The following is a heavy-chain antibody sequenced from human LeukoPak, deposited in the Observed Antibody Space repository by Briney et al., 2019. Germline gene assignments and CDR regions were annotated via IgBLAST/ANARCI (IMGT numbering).Heavy chain of an antibody. J-gene: IGHJ4*02. CDR2: IISSGGNT. CDR3: AKLAHSPTRASFDY. CDR1: GFTFSSYA. D-gene: IGHD6-13*01. V-gene: IGHV3-23*01. Sequence: PGGSLRLSCAASGFTFSSYAMSWVRQAPGKGLEWVSAIISSGGNTYYGDSVKGRFTISRDNSKNTPYLQMNSLRAEDTAVYYCAKLAHSPTRASFDYWGQGTLVTVSS.